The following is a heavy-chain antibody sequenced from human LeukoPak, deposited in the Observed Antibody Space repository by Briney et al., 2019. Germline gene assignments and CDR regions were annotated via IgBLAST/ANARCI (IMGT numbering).Heavy chain of an antibody. J-gene: IGHJ4*02. D-gene: IGHD2-15*01. CDR2: ISNSGGRT. V-gene: IGHV3-23*01. CDR1: GFTFSSYD. CDR3: VKGYCSDGTCYSPFDY. Sequence: PGGSLRLSCVASGFTFSSYDMSWVRQAPGKGLEWVSAISNSGGRTFYADSVKGRFTISRDNSKNTLYLQMSSLRAEDTAVYYCVKGYCSDGTCYSPFDYWGQGTLVTVSS.